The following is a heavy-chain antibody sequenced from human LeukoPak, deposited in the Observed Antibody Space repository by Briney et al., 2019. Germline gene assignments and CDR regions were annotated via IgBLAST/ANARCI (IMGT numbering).Heavy chain of an antibody. V-gene: IGHV4-39*07. J-gene: IGHJ4*02. D-gene: IGHD6-6*01. CDR1: SGSFRTYY. CDR2: IYYSGST. Sequence: SETLSLTCTVSSGSFRTYYWGWIRQPPGKGLEWIGSIYYSGSTYYNPSLKSRVTISVDTSKNQFSLKLSSVTAADTAVYYCARDLVRSSWNYFDYWGQGTLVTVSS. CDR3: ARDLVRSSWNYFDY.